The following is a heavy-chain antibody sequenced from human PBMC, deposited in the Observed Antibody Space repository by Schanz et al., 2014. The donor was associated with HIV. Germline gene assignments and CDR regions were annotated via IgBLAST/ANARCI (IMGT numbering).Heavy chain of an antibody. V-gene: IGHV3-30*18. J-gene: IGHJ6*02. CDR2: ISYDGRNK. CDR3: AKDRNYYDNRYLGKGNYYYYYGMDV. CDR1: GFTFNNYG. Sequence: QVQLVESGGGVVQPGRSLRLSCAASGFTFNNYGIHWVRQAPGKGLEWMGVISYDGRNKYYADSEKGRFTISRDNSKNTLSLQMKSLRAEDTAMYYCAKDRNYYDNRYLGKGNYYYYYGMDVWGQGTTVTVSS. D-gene: IGHD3-22*01.